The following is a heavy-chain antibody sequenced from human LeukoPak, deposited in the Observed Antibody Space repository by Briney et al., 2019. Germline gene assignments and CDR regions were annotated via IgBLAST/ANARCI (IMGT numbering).Heavy chain of an antibody. V-gene: IGHV3-48*01. J-gene: IGHJ3*02. D-gene: IGHD1-26*01. CDR2: ISSSSSTI. Sequence: GGSLRLSCAASGFTFDDYTMHWVRQAPGKGLEWVSYISSSSSTIYYADSVKGRFTISRDNAKNSLYLQMNSLRAEDTAVYYCARDRKWELGDAFDIWGQGTMVTVSS. CDR1: GFTFDDYT. CDR3: ARDRKWELGDAFDI.